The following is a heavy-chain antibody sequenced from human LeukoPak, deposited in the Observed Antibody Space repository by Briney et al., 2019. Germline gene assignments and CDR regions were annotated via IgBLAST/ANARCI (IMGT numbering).Heavy chain of an antibody. D-gene: IGHD6-13*01. V-gene: IGHV3-21*01. CDR1: GFTFSSYS. J-gene: IGHJ6*03. CDR2: ISSSSSYI. CDR3: AKIAAPYYMDV. Sequence: GGSLRLSCAASGFTFSSYSMNWVRQAPGKGLEWVSSISSSSSYIYYADSVKGRFTISRDNAKNSLYLQMNSLRAEDTAVYYCAKIAAPYYMDVWGKGTTVTVSS.